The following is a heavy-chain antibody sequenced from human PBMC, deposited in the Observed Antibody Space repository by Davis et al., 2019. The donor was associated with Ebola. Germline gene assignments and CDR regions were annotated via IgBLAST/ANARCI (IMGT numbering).Heavy chain of an antibody. D-gene: IGHD4-11*01. V-gene: IGHV3-23*01. CDR1: GFTFYNYA. CDR3: AKGGDSNYDFDH. Sequence: GGSLRLSCAASGFTFYNYAMSWVRQAPGKGLEWVSAISASGGSTYYADSVKGRFTISRDNSKNTLYLQMNSLRVEDTALYYCAKGGDSNYDFDHWGQGTLVTVSS. CDR2: ISASGGST. J-gene: IGHJ4*02.